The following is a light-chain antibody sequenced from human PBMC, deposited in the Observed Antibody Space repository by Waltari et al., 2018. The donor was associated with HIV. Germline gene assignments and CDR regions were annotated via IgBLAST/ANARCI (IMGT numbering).Light chain of an antibody. CDR2: EVS. CDR1: SNDIGLYNY. J-gene: IGLJ2*01. CDR3: SSFAGNDFFV. Sequence: QSALTQPPSASGSPGETVTLSCTGTSNDIGLYNYVSWFQQHPGKVPNLVMFEVSQRPSGVPDRFSGSKSGYTASLTVSGLQPDDEADYCCSSFAGNDFFVFGGGTRLTVL. V-gene: IGLV2-8*01.